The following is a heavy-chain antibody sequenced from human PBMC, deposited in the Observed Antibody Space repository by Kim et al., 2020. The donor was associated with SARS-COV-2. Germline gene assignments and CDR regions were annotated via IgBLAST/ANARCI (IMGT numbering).Heavy chain of an antibody. V-gene: IGHV3-11*06. J-gene: IGHJ5*02. CDR3: ARVYYDILTGYYDWFDP. D-gene: IGHD3-9*01. Sequence: KGRFTISRDNAKNTLYLQMNSLRDEDTAVYYCARVYYDILTGYYDWFDPWGQGTLVTVSS.